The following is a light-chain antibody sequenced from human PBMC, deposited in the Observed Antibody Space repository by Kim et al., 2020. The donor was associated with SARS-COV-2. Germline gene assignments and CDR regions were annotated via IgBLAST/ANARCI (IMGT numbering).Light chain of an antibody. CDR3: QQDYNLYT. J-gene: IGKJ2*01. CDR1: QSVSSSY. CDR2: GAS. V-gene: IGKV3D-7*01. Sequence: PGGRVTLSCRASQSVSSSYLTWYQQKPGQAPRLLIFGASTRATGIPARFSGSGSGTDFTLTISSLQPEDFAVYYCQQDYNLYTFGQGTKLEI.